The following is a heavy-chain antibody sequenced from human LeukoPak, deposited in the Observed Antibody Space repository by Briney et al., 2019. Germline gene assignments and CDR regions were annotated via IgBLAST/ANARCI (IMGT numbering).Heavy chain of an antibody. CDR1: GGSISSYY. Sequence: SETLSLTCTVSGGSISSYYWSWIRQPPGKGLEWIGYIYYSGSTNYNHSLKSRVTISVDTSKNQFSLKLSSVIAADTAVYYCARTTEGYCSSASCFGFSYSYYMDVWGKGTTVTISS. CDR2: IYYSGST. J-gene: IGHJ6*03. CDR3: ARTTEGYCSSASCFGFSYSYYMDV. D-gene: IGHD2-2*01. V-gene: IGHV4-59*01.